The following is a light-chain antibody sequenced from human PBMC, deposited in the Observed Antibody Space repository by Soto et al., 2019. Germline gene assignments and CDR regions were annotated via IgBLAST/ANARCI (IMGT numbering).Light chain of an antibody. Sequence: EIVLTQSPGTLSLSPGERATLSCRASQSVSSYYLAWYQQKPGQAPRLLIYDASSRATGIPDRFSGSGSGTDFTLNISRLEPEDFAVYYCQHYGSSRTFGQGTKVEFK. CDR2: DAS. CDR3: QHYGSSRT. CDR1: QSVSSYY. J-gene: IGKJ1*01. V-gene: IGKV3-20*01.